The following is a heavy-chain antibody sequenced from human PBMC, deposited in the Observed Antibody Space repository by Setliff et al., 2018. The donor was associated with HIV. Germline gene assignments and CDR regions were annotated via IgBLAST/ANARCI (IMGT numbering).Heavy chain of an antibody. D-gene: IGHD1-1*01. Sequence: ASVKVSCKASGYTFTNYYIHWVRQAPGQGLEWMGWIHPYTGDTDQGQKVQGRLTMTTDTSTNTAYMELTSLRSDDTAVYFCAREPPEVTITTHKLDIWGQGTLVTVSS. J-gene: IGHJ3*02. V-gene: IGHV1-18*04. CDR1: GYTFTNYY. CDR2: IHPYTGDT. CDR3: AREPPEVTITTHKLDI.